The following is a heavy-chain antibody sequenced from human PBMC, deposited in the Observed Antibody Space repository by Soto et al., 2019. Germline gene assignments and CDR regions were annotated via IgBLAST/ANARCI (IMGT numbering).Heavy chain of an antibody. J-gene: IGHJ4*02. CDR3: ARRFNYEDFDY. CDR1: GGTFSSYA. V-gene: IGHV1-69*12. CDR2: IIPIFGTA. D-gene: IGHD1-1*01. Sequence: QVQLVQSGAEVKKPGSSVKVSCKASGGTFSSYAISWVRQAPGQGLEWMGGIIPIFGTANYAQKFQGRATITADESTSPAYMELSSLRSEDTAVYYCARRFNYEDFDYWGQGTMVPVSS.